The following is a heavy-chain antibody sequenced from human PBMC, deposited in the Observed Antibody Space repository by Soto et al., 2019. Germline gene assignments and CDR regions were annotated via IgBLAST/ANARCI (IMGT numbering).Heavy chain of an antibody. J-gene: IGHJ6*02. D-gene: IGHD3-3*01. CDR1: GFTFSSYG. Sequence: QVQLVESGGGVVQPGRSLRLSCAASGFTFSSYGMHWVRQAPGKGLEWVAVIWYDGSNKYYADSVKGRFTISRDNSKNPLYLPMNSLRAEDTAVYYCARDLAVLRFLEWSYGMDVWGQGTTVTVSS. V-gene: IGHV3-33*01. CDR3: ARDLAVLRFLEWSYGMDV. CDR2: IWYDGSNK.